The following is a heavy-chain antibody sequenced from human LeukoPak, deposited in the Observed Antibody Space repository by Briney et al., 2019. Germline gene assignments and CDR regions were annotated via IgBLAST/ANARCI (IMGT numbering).Heavy chain of an antibody. CDR3: ARTKQQLDLGYYYYMDV. Sequence: PGGSLRLSCAASGFTFSDYYMSWIRQAPGKGLEWVSYISSSGSTIYYADSVKGRFTISRDNAKNSLYLQMNSLRAEDTAVYYCARTKQQLDLGYYYYMDVWGKGTTVTISS. D-gene: IGHD6-13*01. CDR2: ISSSGSTI. CDR1: GFTFSDYY. V-gene: IGHV3-11*01. J-gene: IGHJ6*03.